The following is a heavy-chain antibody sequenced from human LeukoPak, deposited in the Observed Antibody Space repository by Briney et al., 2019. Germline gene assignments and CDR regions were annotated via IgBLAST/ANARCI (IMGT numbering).Heavy chain of an antibody. D-gene: IGHD2-15*01. CDR3: ARAYCSGGSCYSEPFDY. V-gene: IGHV1-69*13. CDR2: IISIFGTA. J-gene: IGHJ4*02. Sequence: GASVKVSCKASGGTFSSYAISWVRQAPGQGLEWMGGIISIFGTANYAQKFQGRVTITADESTSTAYMELSSLRSEDTAVYYCARAYCSGGSCYSEPFDYWGQGTLVTVSS. CDR1: GGTFSSYA.